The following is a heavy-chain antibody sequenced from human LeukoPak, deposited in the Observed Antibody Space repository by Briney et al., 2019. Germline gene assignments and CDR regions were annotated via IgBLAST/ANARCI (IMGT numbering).Heavy chain of an antibody. CDR2: IYYSGST. CDR1: GGSISSYY. Sequence: SETLSLTCTVSGGSISSYYWSWIRQPPGKGLEWIGYIYYSGSTNYNPSLKSRVTISVDTSENQFSLRLRSVTAADTAVYYCARLYTDYTENWFDPWGQGTLATVSS. CDR3: ARLYTDYTENWFDP. J-gene: IGHJ5*02. V-gene: IGHV4-59*12. D-gene: IGHD4-11*01.